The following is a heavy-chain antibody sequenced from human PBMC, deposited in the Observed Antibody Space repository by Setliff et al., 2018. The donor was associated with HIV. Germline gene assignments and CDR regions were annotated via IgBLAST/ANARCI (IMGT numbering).Heavy chain of an antibody. CDR3: ARSYCGDVCYSGSLDY. V-gene: IGHV3-11*03. J-gene: IGHJ4*02. CDR2: ISSQSTYT. D-gene: IGHD2-21*02. Sequence: PGGSLRLSCAASGFTFSDSYMSWIRQAPGKGLEWVSYISSQSTYTNYADSVRGRFTISRDNAKESLYLQMNSLRAEDTAVYYCARSYCGDVCYSGSLDYWGQGTLVTV. CDR1: GFTFSDSY.